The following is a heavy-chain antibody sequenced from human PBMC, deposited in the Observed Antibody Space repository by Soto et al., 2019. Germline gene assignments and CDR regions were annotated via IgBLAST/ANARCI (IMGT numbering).Heavy chain of an antibody. Sequence: SETLSLTCTVSGGSISSGGYYCSWIRQHPGKGLEWIGYIYYSGSTYYNPSLESRVTISVDTSKNQFSLKLSSVTAADTAVYYCARGKPLQPNWDYVYWFDPWGQGTLVTVSS. CDR2: IYYSGST. D-gene: IGHD1-7*01. CDR1: GGSISSGGYY. V-gene: IGHV4-31*03. CDR3: ARGKPLQPNWDYVYWFDP. J-gene: IGHJ5*02.